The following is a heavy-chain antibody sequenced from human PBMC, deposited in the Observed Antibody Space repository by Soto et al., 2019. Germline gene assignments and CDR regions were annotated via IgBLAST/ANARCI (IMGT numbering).Heavy chain of an antibody. V-gene: IGHV3-30*18. CDR3: AKGPGCDYLWGSYRPMYV. J-gene: IGHJ6*03. CDR1: GFTFSGYD. D-gene: IGHD3-16*02. CDR2: ISYDGSNK. Sequence: QVQLVESGGGVVQPGRSLRLSCGASGFTFSGYDMHWVRQAPGKGLEWVAVISYDGSNKYYADSVKGRFIVSRDNSKNSLDLQMNRLRGEEPAVYYFAKGPGCDYLWGSYRPMYVCGIGTTVTVSS.